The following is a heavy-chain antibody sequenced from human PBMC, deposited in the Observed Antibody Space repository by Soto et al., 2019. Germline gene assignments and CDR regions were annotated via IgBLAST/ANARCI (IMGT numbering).Heavy chain of an antibody. J-gene: IGHJ5*02. Sequence: QVQLQESGPGLVKPSQTLSLTCIVSGGSISSNDFYWSWIRQHPGKGLGWIGYIYYSGNTYYNPSFKSRITILVDPSKIQFSLKVSSMTAADTAVYYCARLSGSCQSSFDPWGQGTLVTVSS. CDR3: ARLSGSCQSSFDP. D-gene: IGHD6-13*01. V-gene: IGHV4-31*03. CDR2: IYYSGNT. CDR1: GGSISSNDFY.